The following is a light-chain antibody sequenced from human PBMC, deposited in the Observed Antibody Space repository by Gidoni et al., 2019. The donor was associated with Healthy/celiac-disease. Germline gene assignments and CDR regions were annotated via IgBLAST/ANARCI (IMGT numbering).Light chain of an antibody. CDR3: SSYTSSSTLGVV. CDR1: RSDVGGYNY. Sequence: QSALTQPASVSGSPGQSITTSCTGSRSDVGGYNYVSWYHLHPVKAPKLMIYEVRHRPSGVSKRFSGSKSGNTASLTISGLQAEDEADYYGSSYTSSSTLGVVFGGGTKLTVL. J-gene: IGLJ2*01. V-gene: IGLV2-14*01. CDR2: EVR.